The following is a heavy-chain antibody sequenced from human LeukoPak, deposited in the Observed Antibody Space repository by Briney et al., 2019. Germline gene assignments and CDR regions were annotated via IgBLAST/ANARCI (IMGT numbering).Heavy chain of an antibody. J-gene: IGHJ6*03. Sequence: ASVKVSCKASGYTFTGYYMHWVRQAPGQGLEWMGWINPNSGGTNYAQKFQGRVTMTRDTSISTAYMELSRLRSDDTAVYYCARTGSSWYLGYYYYMDVWGKGTTVTVSS. CDR3: ARTGSSWYLGYYYYMDV. CDR2: INPNSGGT. V-gene: IGHV1-2*02. CDR1: GYTFTGYY. D-gene: IGHD6-13*01.